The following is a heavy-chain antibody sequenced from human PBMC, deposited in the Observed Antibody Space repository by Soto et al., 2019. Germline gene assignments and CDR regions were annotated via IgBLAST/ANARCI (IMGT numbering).Heavy chain of an antibody. CDR1: GGSISSGGYY. CDR3: ARPRLSKFYDSSYTSFDP. CDR2: IYYSGGN. V-gene: IGHV4-31*03. J-gene: IGHJ5*02. D-gene: IGHD3-22*01. Sequence: KTSETVSLTCTVSGGSISSGGYYWSWIRQHPGKGLEGIGYIYYSGGNYYNPSLKSGVTISVDRSKNQFSLKLSSVTAAATAVYYSARPRLSKFYDSSYTSFDPWGKGNLVSV.